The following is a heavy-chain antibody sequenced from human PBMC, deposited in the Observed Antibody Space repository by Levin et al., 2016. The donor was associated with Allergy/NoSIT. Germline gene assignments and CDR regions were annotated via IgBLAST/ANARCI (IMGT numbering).Heavy chain of an antibody. J-gene: IGHJ5*02. V-gene: IGHV4-31*02. D-gene: IGHD1-1*01. CDR3: ARGGSTTIKTNWFDP. CDR2: IYYSGST. Sequence: RQAPGKGLEWIGYIYYSGSTYYNPSLKSRVTISVDTSKNQFSLKLSSVTAADTAVYYCARGGSTTIKTNWFDPWGQGTLVTVSS.